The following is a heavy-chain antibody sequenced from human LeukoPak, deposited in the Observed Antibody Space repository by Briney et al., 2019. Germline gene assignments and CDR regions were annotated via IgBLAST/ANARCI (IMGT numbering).Heavy chain of an antibody. CDR3: ARVKKDGLVRYYYMDV. V-gene: IGHV4-59*01. CDR2: IYYSGST. J-gene: IGHJ6*03. Sequence: SETLSLTCTVSGGSISSYYWSWIRQPPGKGLEWLGYIYYSGSTNYNPSLKSRVTISVDTSKNQFSLKLSSVTAADTAVYYCARVKKDGLVRYYYMDVWGKGTTVTISS. D-gene: IGHD3-10*01. CDR1: GGSISSYY.